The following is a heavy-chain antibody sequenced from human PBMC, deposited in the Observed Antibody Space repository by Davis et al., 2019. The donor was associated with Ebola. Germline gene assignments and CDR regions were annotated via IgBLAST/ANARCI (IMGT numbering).Heavy chain of an antibody. V-gene: IGHV3-74*01. D-gene: IGHD1-26*01. CDR1: EFTFSYYW. CDR3: ARGGEHPNYYGMDV. CDR2: INSDGSST. Sequence: HTGGSLRLSCAASEFTFSYYWMHWVRQAPGKGLVWVSRINSDGSSTSYADSVKGRFTISRDNAKNTLYLQMNSLRAEDTAVYYCARGGEHPNYYGMDVWGQGTTVTVSS. J-gene: IGHJ6*02.